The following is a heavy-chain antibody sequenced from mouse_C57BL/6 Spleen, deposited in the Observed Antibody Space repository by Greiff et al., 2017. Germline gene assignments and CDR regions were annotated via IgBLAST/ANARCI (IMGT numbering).Heavy chain of an antibody. V-gene: IGHV1-52*01. CDR3: ATIYYGYDGGFAY. Sequence: QVQLQQPGAELVRPGSSVKLSCKASGYTFTSYWMHWVKQRPIQDLEWIGNIDPSDSETHYNQKFKDKATLTVDKSSSTAYMQLSSLTSEDSAVYYCATIYYGYDGGFAYWGQGTLVTVSA. CDR2: IDPSDSET. D-gene: IGHD2-2*01. J-gene: IGHJ3*01. CDR1: GYTFTSYW.